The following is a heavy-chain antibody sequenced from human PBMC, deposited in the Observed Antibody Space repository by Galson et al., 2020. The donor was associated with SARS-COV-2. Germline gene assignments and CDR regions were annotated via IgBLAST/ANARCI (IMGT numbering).Heavy chain of an antibody. CDR2: IYYSGGT. Sequence: SETLSLTCTVSGGSVSSGDNYWSWIRQPPGKGLEWIGYIYYSGGTNYNPSLESRVTISMDTSKKQFSLKMRSVTAADTAVYFCAAYNWNHWFGPWGQGTRVTVSS. V-gene: IGHV4-61*08. CDR3: AAYNWNHWFGP. CDR1: GGSVSSGDNY. J-gene: IGHJ5*02. D-gene: IGHD1-20*01.